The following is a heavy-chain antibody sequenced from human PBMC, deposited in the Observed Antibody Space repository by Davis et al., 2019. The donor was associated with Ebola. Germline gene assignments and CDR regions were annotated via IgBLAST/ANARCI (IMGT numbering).Heavy chain of an antibody. Sequence: GESLITPCASSGFTFTTYTMHWVRQAPGPGLVWLSYISSGGSTIYYADSVKGRFTISRDNSKNTLYLQMNSLRAEDTAVYYCARDGVDRDGYNLLWYYYGMDVWGKGTTVTVSS. V-gene: IGHV3-48*01. J-gene: IGHJ6*04. D-gene: IGHD5-24*01. CDR3: ARDGVDRDGYNLLWYYYGMDV. CDR1: GFTFTTYT. CDR2: ISSGGSTI.